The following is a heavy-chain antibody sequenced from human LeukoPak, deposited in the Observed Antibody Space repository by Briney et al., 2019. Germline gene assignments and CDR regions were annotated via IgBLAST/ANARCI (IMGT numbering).Heavy chain of an antibody. J-gene: IGHJ4*02. CDR1: GFTFSSYA. V-gene: IGHV3-23*01. D-gene: IGHD3-22*01. CDR3: AKTEYYYDSSGRPTYFDY. CDR2: ISGSGGST. Sequence: PGGSLRLSCAASGFTFSSYAMSWVRQAPGKGLEWVSAISGSGGSTYYADSVKGRFTISRDNSKNTLYLQMNSLRAEDTAVHYCAKTEYYYDSSGRPTYFDYWGQGTLVTVSS.